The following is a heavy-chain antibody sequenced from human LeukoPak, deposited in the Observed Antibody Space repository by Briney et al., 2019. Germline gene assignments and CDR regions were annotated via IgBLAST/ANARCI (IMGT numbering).Heavy chain of an antibody. CDR1: GGSISSYY. CDR2: IYYSGST. D-gene: IGHD3-10*01. V-gene: IGHV4-59*01. Sequence: SETLSLTCTVSGGSISSYYWSWIRQPPGRGLEWIGYIYYSGSTNYNPSLKSRVTISVDTSKNQFSLKLSSVTAADTAVYYCARDYYGSGSYDYWGQGTLVTVSS. J-gene: IGHJ4*02. CDR3: ARDYYGSGSYDY.